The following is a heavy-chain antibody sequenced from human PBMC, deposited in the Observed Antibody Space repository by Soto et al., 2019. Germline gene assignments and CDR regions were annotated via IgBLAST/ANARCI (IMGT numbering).Heavy chain of an antibody. CDR1: GFTFSSYA. D-gene: IGHD3-9*01. J-gene: IGHJ4*02. Sequence: GGSLRLSCAASGFTFSSYAMSWVRQAPGKGLEWVSAISGSGGSTYYADSVKGRFTISRDNSKNTLYLQMNSLRAEDTAVYYCAKHPRAAYDILTGYLDYWGQGTLVTVSS. CDR3: AKHPRAAYDILTGYLDY. CDR2: ISGSGGST. V-gene: IGHV3-23*01.